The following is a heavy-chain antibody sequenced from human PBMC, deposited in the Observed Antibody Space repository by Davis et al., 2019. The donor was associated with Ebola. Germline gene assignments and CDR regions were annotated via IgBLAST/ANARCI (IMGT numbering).Heavy chain of an antibody. CDR2: MNPNSGNT. D-gene: IGHD3-10*01. CDR3: ARAPTWSQINYYCFDY. J-gene: IGHJ4*02. CDR1: GYTFTSYD. Sequence: ASVKVSCKASGYTFTSYDINWVRQATGQGLEWMGWMNPNSGNTGYARKFQGRVAMTRNTSISTAYMELSSLRSDDTAVYYCARAPTWSQINYYCFDYWGQGTLVTVSS. V-gene: IGHV1-8*01.